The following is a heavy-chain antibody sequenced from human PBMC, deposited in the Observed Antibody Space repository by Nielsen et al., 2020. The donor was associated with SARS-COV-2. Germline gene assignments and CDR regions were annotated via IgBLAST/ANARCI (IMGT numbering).Heavy chain of an antibody. D-gene: IGHD3-22*01. Sequence: SVKVSCKASGGTLSSFTFSWVRQAPGQGLEWMGGIMPLFASTNEPQRFQGRATISADESTGTVYMELGRLSSEDTATYYCACNFYNNSGYYPFWGQGTQVTVSS. CDR1: GGTLSSFT. CDR2: IMPLFAST. V-gene: IGHV1-69*13. CDR3: ACNFYNNSGYYPF. J-gene: IGHJ1*01.